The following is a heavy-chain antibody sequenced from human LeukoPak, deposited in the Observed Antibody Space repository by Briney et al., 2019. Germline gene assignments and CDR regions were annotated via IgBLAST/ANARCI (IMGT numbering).Heavy chain of an antibody. D-gene: IGHD3-3*01. CDR2: INHSGST. CDR1: GGSFSGYY. CDR3: ARIGGRYYDFWSGYSDY. J-gene: IGHJ4*02. Sequence: PSETLCLTCAVYGGSFSGYYWSWIRQPPGKGLEWIGEINHSGSTNYNPSLKSRVTISVDTSKNQFSLKLSSVTAADTAVYYCARIGGRYYDFWSGYSDYWGQGTLVTVSS. V-gene: IGHV4-34*01.